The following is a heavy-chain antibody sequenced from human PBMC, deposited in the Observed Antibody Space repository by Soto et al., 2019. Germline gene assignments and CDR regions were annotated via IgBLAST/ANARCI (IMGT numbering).Heavy chain of an antibody. Sequence: LSLTCTVSGGSISSSSYYWGWIRQPPGKGLEWIGSIYYSGSTYYNPSLKSRVTISVDTSKNQFSLKLSSVTAADTAVYYCARHYSPGDYYDSSGYSGPFDIWGQGTMVTVSS. D-gene: IGHD3-22*01. CDR1: GGSISSSSYY. J-gene: IGHJ3*02. V-gene: IGHV4-39*01. CDR2: IYYSGST. CDR3: ARHYSPGDYYDSSGYSGPFDI.